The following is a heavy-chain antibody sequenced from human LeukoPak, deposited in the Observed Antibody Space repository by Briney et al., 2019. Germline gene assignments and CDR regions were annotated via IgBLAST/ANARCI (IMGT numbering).Heavy chain of an antibody. Sequence: GGSLRLSCAASGFTFSSYAMSWVRQAPGKGLEWVSAISGIGGSTYYADSVKGRFTISRDNSKNTLYLQMNSLRAEDTAVYYCAKDMRRWPIGAPGVTDYWGQGTLVTVSS. J-gene: IGHJ4*02. CDR1: GFTFSSYA. D-gene: IGHD5-12*01. CDR3: AKDMRRWPIGAPGVTDY. CDR2: ISGIGGST. V-gene: IGHV3-23*01.